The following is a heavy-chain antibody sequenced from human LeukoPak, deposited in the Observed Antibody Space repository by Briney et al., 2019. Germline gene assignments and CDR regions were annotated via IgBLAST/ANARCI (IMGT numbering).Heavy chain of an antibody. Sequence: ASVKVSCKASGYTFTGYYMHWVRQAPGQGLEWMGIINPSGGSTSYAQKFQGRVTMTRDMSTSTVYMELSSLTSEDTAVYFCARDPGYCSSGSCYYDALDIWGQGAMVTVSS. J-gene: IGHJ3*02. CDR1: GYTFTGYY. V-gene: IGHV1-46*01. CDR3: ARDPGYCSSGSCYYDALDI. D-gene: IGHD2-15*01. CDR2: INPSGGST.